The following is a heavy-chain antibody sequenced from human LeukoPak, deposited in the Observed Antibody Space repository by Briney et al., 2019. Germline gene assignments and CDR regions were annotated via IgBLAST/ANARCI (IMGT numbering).Heavy chain of an antibody. Sequence: GGSLRLSCAVSGFTFSSHSLMWVRQAPGKGLEWVSSIIPDSGYIYYADSVKGRFTISRDNAENSLFLQMNSLGAEDTAVYYCAPFSAVTHYYFDYWGQGTLVTVSS. CDR1: GFTFSSHS. CDR3: APFSAVTHYYFDY. CDR2: IIPDSGYI. V-gene: IGHV3-21*01. J-gene: IGHJ4*02. D-gene: IGHD6-13*01.